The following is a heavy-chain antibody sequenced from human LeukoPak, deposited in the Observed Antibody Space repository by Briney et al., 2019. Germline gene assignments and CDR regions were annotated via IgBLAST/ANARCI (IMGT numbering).Heavy chain of an antibody. CDR2: ISGDDGPT. D-gene: IGHD6-13*01. CDR3: AKVRGSSSWYSAVFDY. V-gene: IGHV3-43*02. J-gene: IGHJ4*02. Sequence: GGSRRLSCAASGFTFDDYAMHWVRQAPGKGLEWVSLISGDDGPTHYADSVKGRFPISRDNSKDSLYLQMNSLRAEDTALYYCAKVRGSSSWYSAVFDYWGQGTLVTVCS. CDR1: GFTFDDYA.